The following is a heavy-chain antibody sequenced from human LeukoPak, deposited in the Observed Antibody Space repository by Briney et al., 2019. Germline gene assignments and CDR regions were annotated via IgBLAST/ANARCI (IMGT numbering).Heavy chain of an antibody. CDR3: ARGGQGYYYDSSGYYAY. CDR1: GFIFRNYG. Sequence: AGGSLRLSCAASGFIFRNYGMHWVRQAPGKGLEWVAFLCNDESEVFYADSVRGRFTISRDNSKNTLYLQMSSLRHEDTAVYYCARGGQGYYYDSSGYYAYWGQGTLVTVSS. J-gene: IGHJ4*02. V-gene: IGHV3-30*02. D-gene: IGHD3-22*01. CDR2: LCNDESEV.